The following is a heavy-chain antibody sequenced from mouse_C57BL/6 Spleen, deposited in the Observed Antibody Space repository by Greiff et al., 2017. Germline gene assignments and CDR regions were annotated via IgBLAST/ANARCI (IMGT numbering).Heavy chain of an antibody. J-gene: IGHJ4*01. CDR1: GYSITSGYY. CDR2: ISYDGSN. Sequence: VQLQQSGPGLVKPSQSLSLTCSVTGYSITSGYYWNWIRQFPGNKLEWMGYISYDGSNNYNPSLKNRISITRDTSKNQFFLKLNSVTTEDTATYYCARIGFGGSSHGGYAMDYWGQGTSVTVSS. CDR3: ARIGFGGSSHGGYAMDY. D-gene: IGHD1-1*01. V-gene: IGHV3-6*01.